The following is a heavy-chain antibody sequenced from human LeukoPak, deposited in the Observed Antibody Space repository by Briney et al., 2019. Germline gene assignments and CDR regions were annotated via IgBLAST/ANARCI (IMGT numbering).Heavy chain of an antibody. J-gene: IGHJ4*02. V-gene: IGHV3-30-3*01. CDR3: ARIYCSGGSCADY. CDR2: ISYDGTKK. D-gene: IGHD2-15*01. CDR1: GFTFSSYE. Sequence: GGSLRLSCAASGFTFSSYEMHWVRQAPGKGLEWVAVISYDGTKKYYTDSVKGRFTISRDNSKNTLYLQMNSLRAEDTAVYYCARIYCSGGSCADYWGQGTLVTVSS.